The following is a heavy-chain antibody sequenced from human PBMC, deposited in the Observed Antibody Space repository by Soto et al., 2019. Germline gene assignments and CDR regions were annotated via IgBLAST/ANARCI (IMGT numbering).Heavy chain of an antibody. CDR3: AREAV. J-gene: IGHJ6*02. Sequence: EVQLVESGGGLVQPGGSLRLSCAASGFTFSGYWMSWVRQAPGKGLEWVANIKQDGSEQFYVDSVKGRFTISRDNAKNALYLQMNSLRAEDTAVYYCAREAVWGQGTTVTVSS. CDR1: GFTFSGYW. CDR2: IKQDGSEQ. V-gene: IGHV3-7*05.